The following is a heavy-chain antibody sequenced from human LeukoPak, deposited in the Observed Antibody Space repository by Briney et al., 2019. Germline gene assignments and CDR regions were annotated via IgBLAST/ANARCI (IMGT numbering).Heavy chain of an antibody. J-gene: IGHJ4*02. V-gene: IGHV4-38-2*02. CDR2: IYYSGST. Sequence: SETLSLTCTVSGYSISSGYYWGWIRQPPGKGLEWIGSIYYSGSTYYNPSLKSRVTISVDTSKNQFSLKLSSVTAADTAVYYCAFFHYYDSSGYYYSGRTSLDYWGQGTLVTVSS. D-gene: IGHD3-22*01. CDR3: AFFHYYDSSGYYYSGRTSLDY. CDR1: GYSISSGYY.